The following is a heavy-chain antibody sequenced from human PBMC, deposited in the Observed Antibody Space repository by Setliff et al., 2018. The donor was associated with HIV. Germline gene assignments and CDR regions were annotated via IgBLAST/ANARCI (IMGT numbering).Heavy chain of an antibody. CDR2: INPSGGGT. Sequence: ASVKVSCKASGYTFSSYSLHWVRQAPGQGLEWMGIINPSGGGTTYAQTFQDRVTMSRDTSTSTVYMELSSLRSEDTAVYYCAREALHAGGWRGAFDIWGQGTMVTVSS. CDR1: GYTFSSYS. CDR3: AREALHAGGWRGAFDI. J-gene: IGHJ3*02. D-gene: IGHD6-19*01. V-gene: IGHV1-46*01.